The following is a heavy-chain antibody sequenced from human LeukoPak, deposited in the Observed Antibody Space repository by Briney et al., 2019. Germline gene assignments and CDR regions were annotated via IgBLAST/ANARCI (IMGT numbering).Heavy chain of an antibody. CDR1: GYTFTSYY. J-gene: IGHJ4*02. D-gene: IGHD3-22*01. Sequence: ASVKVSCKASGYTFTSYYIHWVRQAPGQGLEWMGLINPSGGSTSYAQKFQGRVTMTRDTSTSTVYMELSSLRSEDSAVYYCARGLLGYYDTSGRYLYFWGQGTLVTVSS. CDR2: INPSGGST. CDR3: ARGLLGYYDTSGRYLYF. V-gene: IGHV1-46*01.